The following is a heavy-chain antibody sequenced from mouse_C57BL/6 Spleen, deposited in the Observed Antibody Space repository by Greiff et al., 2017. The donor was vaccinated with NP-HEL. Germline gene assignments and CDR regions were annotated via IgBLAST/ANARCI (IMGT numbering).Heavy chain of an antibody. Sequence: VQMQQHGAELVKPGASVKLSCKASGEKGKREGREGVKKRTGRGREGRGRREGNSGGTKYNEKFKSKATLTVDKPSSTAYMQLSSLTSEDSAVYYCAREGLYYYGSSRYFDYWGQGTTLTVSS. CDR3: AREGLYYYGSSRYFDY. V-gene: IGHV1-72*01. J-gene: IGHJ2*01. CDR1: GEKGKREG. D-gene: IGHD1-1*01. CDR2: REGNSGGT.